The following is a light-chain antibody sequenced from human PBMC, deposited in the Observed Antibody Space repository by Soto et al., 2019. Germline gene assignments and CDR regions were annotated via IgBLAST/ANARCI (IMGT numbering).Light chain of an antibody. Sequence: DIQMTQSPSSLSASVGDRITITCQASQDIRNYLNWYKQKPWKPPNLLIYDASNLEAGVPSRFSGGGSGTNFTFTISSLQPEDIATYYCQQYDNLPRYTFGQGTRLEI. J-gene: IGKJ2*01. CDR1: QDIRNY. CDR2: DAS. V-gene: IGKV1-33*01. CDR3: QQYDNLPRYT.